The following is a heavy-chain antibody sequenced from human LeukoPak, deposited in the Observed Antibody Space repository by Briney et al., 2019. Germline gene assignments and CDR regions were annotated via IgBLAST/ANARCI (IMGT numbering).Heavy chain of an antibody. J-gene: IGHJ4*02. CDR2: ISAYNGNT. CDR1: GYTFTSYG. Sequence: GASVKVSCKASGYTFTSYGISWVRQAPGQGLEWMGWISAYNGNTNYAQKLQGRVTMTTDTSTSTAYMELRSLRSDDTAVYYCARDVPIGGSYSFLYWGQGTLVTVSS. V-gene: IGHV1-18*01. D-gene: IGHD1-26*01. CDR3: ARDVPIGGSYSFLY.